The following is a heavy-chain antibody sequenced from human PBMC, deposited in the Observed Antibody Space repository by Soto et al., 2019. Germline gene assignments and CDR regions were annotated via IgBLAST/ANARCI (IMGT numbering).Heavy chain of an antibody. CDR2: IYYSGST. D-gene: IGHD3-10*01. CDR3: ARMVWRLPPPYYYYYGMDV. Sequence: QVQLQESGPGLVKPSETLSLTCTVSGGSISSYYWSRIRQPPGKGLEWIGYIYYSGSTNYNPSLKSRVTISVDTSKNQFSLKLSSVTAADTAVYYCARMVWRLPPPYYYYYGMDVWGQGTTVTVSS. CDR1: GGSISSYY. V-gene: IGHV4-59*01. J-gene: IGHJ6*02.